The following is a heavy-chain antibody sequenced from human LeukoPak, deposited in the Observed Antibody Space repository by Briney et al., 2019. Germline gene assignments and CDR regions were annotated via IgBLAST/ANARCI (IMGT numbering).Heavy chain of an antibody. J-gene: IGHJ6*02. Sequence: ASVKVSCKASGYTFTGYYIDWVRQAPGQGLEWMGIINPSGGSTSYAQKFQGRVTMTRDTSTSTVYMELSSLRSEDTAVYYCARGRYCSSTSCQRRYGMDVWGQGTTVTVSS. CDR3: ARGRYCSSTSCQRRYGMDV. V-gene: IGHV1-46*01. CDR2: INPSGGST. D-gene: IGHD2-2*01. CDR1: GYTFTGYY.